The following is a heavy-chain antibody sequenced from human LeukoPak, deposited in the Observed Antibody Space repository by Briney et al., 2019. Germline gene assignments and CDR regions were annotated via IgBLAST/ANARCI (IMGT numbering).Heavy chain of an antibody. CDR2: TQSSGST. D-gene: IGHD5-18*01. Sequence: SETLSLTCSVSGVSISIYQWYWIRQPPGQGLEWIGYTQSSGSTDYNPSLKSRVTISKDTSKNQFSLRLSSVTAADTAVYYCARHMGLGYSYGYPYFDYWGQGTLVTVSS. CDR3: ARHMGLGYSYGYPYFDY. CDR1: GVSISIYQ. V-gene: IGHV4-4*09. J-gene: IGHJ4*02.